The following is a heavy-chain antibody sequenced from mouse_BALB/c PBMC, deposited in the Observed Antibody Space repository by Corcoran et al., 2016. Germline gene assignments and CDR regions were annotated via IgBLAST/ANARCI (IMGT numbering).Heavy chain of an antibody. Sequence: EDQLQQSRAELVRPGTLVKVSCKASGFNIKDYYMHWVKQGPEQGLEWIGWIDPENGNTIYDPKFQGKASITADTSSNTAYLQLSSLTSEDTAVYYCASTGTGFAYWGQGTLVTVSA. CDR3: ASTGTGFAY. CDR1: GFNIKDYY. CDR2: IDPENGNT. D-gene: IGHD4-1*02. V-gene: IGHV14-1*02. J-gene: IGHJ3*01.